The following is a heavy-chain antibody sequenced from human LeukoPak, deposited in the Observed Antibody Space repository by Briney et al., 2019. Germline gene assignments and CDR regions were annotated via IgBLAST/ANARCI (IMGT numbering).Heavy chain of an antibody. CDR3: ARAKDCGGDCYPFDY. D-gene: IGHD2-21*02. CDR1: GASISSYY. J-gene: IGHJ4*02. V-gene: IGHV4-59*01. CDR2: IYYSGST. Sequence: SETLSLTCTVSGASISSYYWSWIRQPPGKGLEWIGYIYYSGSTNYNPPLKSRVTISVDTSKNQFSLKLSSVTAADTAVYYCARAKDCGGDCYPFDYWGQGTLVTVSS.